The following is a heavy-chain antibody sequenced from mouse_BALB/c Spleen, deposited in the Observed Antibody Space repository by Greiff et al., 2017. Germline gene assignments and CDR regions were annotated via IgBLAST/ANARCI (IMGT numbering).Heavy chain of an antibody. CDR1: GFNIKDTY. V-gene: IGHV14-3*02. D-gene: IGHD1-1*01. J-gene: IGHJ2*01. CDR2: IDPANGNT. CDR3: ARRGYYGKDFDY. Sequence: EVQLQQSGAELVKPGASVKLSCTASGFNIKDTYMHWVKQRPEQGLEWIGRIDPANGNTKYDPKFQGKATITADTSSNTAYLQLSSLTSEDTAVYYCARRGYYGKDFDYWGQGTTLTVSS.